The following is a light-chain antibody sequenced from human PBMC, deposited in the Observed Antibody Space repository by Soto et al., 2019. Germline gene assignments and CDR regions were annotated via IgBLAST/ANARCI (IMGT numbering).Light chain of an antibody. J-gene: IGLJ1*01. CDR2: DVS. Sequence: QPELTHPASGSGSARQAITISRTGTSSDVGGYNYVSWYQQHPGKAPKLMIYDVSNRPSGVSNRFSGSKSGNTASLTIYGLQAEDEADYSCSSYTSSSTPYVFGTGTKVIVL. CDR3: SSYTSSSTPYV. CDR1: SSDVGGYNY. V-gene: IGLV2-14*01.